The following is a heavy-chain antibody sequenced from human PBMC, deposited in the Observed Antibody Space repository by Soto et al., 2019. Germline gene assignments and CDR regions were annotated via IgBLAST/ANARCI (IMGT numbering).Heavy chain of an antibody. Sequence: QVQLVQSGAEVKKPGASVKVSCKASGYTFTSYGISWVRQAPGQGLEWMGWISAYNGNTNYAQKLQGRVTMTTDTSTSTADMELRSLRSDETAMYYCATAPGIVRATALDSWCQGTLVTVST. CDR1: GYTFTSYG. V-gene: IGHV1-18*01. D-gene: IGHD1-26*01. CDR3: ATAPGIVRATALDS. CDR2: ISAYNGNT. J-gene: IGHJ4*02.